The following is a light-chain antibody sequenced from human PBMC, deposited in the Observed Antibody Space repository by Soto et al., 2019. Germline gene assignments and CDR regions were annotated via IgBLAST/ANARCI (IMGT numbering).Light chain of an antibody. CDR3: QQYSNWHPWT. V-gene: IGKV3-15*01. J-gene: IGKJ1*01. CDR1: QRVSSK. Sequence: EIVMTQSPATLSVSPGERATLSCRASQRVSSKLAWYQQKPGQAPRLLIYGASTRATGIPARFSGSGTGTVFTLTISSLQSEDFAVYYCQQYSNWHPWTFGQGTKVEIK. CDR2: GAS.